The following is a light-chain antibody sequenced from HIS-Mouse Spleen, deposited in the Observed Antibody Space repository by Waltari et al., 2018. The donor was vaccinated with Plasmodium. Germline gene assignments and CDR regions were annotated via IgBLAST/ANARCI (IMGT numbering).Light chain of an antibody. V-gene: IGKV3-20*01. J-gene: IGKJ2*01. Sequence: EIVLTQSPGTLSLSPGERASQSVSSSYLAWYQQQPGQAPRLLSYGASSRATGIPDRFSGSGSGTDFTLTISRLEPEDFAVYYCQQYGSSPPYTFGQGTKLEIK. CDR2: GAS. CDR1: QSVSSSY. CDR3: QQYGSSPPYT.